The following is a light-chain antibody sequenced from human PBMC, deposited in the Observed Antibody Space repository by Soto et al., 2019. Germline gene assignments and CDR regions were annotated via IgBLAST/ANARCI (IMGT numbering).Light chain of an antibody. V-gene: IGKV1-5*03. CDR1: QSVDTC. Sequence: DIQMTQSPSTLSASVGDRVTITCRASQSVDTCLDWYQQKPGKAPHLLIYKASSLETGVPSRFSGSRSVTEFTLTISSLQPDDFATYYCQQFYRYPWTFGQGTKVEIK. CDR3: QQFYRYPWT. J-gene: IGKJ1*01. CDR2: KAS.